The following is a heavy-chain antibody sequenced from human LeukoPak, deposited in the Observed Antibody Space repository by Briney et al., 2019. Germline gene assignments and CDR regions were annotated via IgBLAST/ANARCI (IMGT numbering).Heavy chain of an antibody. CDR3: ARLDDSSGYFH. J-gene: IGHJ4*02. D-gene: IGHD3-22*01. Sequence: KTSETLSLTCTASGYSISINYYWGWIRQPPGKGLEWIGSIYHSGSTYYNPSLKSRITISVDTSKNQFSLKLSSVTAADTAVYYCARLDDSSGYFHWGQGTLVTVSS. CDR2: IYHSGST. V-gene: IGHV4-38-2*02. CDR1: GYSISINYY.